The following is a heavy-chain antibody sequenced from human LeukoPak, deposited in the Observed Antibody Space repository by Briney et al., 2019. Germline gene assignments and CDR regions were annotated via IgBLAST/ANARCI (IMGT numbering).Heavy chain of an antibody. V-gene: IGHV4-59*08. CDR1: GGSISSYY. D-gene: IGHD3-22*01. CDR3: VRHRDDYYDNSASSFDI. Sequence: SQTLSLTCTVAGGSISSYYWSWIRQPPGEGLGWIGYIYFSGSTNYNASLKRRVTMSVDTSKSQFSQKLSSVTAADTAVYYCVRHRDDYYDNSASSFDIWGQGTMVTVSS. CDR2: IYFSGST. J-gene: IGHJ3*02.